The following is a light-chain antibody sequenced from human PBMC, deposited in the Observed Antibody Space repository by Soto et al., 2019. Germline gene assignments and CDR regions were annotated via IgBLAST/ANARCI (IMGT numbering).Light chain of an antibody. Sequence: QPVLTQPPSASGTPDQSLTISCSGSSSNIGSHFVYWYQHLPGTAPKLLIFRDGQRPSGVPARFFGSKSGTSASLAITGLRSEDEADYYCAVWDQSLTGWVFGGGTKVTVL. V-gene: IGLV1-47*01. CDR2: RDG. CDR1: SSNIGSHF. J-gene: IGLJ3*02. CDR3: AVWDQSLTGWV.